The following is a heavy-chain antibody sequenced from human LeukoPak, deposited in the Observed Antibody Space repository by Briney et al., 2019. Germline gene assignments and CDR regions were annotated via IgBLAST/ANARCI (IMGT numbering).Heavy chain of an antibody. CDR3: AKIYGSGSYFPGH. V-gene: IGHV3-23*01. CDR1: GFTFNNYA. J-gene: IGHJ4*02. CDR2: ISAGGGST. Sequence: PGGSLRLSCAASGFTFNNYAMSWVRQAPGKGLEWVSAISAGGGSTYNADSVKGRFTISRDNSKNTLDLQMNSLRAEDTAVYFCAKIYGSGSYFPGHWGQGTLVTVSS. D-gene: IGHD3-10*01.